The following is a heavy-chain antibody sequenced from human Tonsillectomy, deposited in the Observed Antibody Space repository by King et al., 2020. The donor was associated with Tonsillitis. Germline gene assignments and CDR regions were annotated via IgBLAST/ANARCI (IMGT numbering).Heavy chain of an antibody. V-gene: IGHV3-15*01. J-gene: IGHJ6*03. CDR2: IKSKTDGGTA. CDR1: GVTFSNAW. Sequence: VQLVESGGGLGKPGGSLRLSCAASGVTFSNAWMSWVRQAPGKGLEWVGRIKSKTDGGTADYAAPGKGRFTISRDDSKHTLYLQMNSLKNDDTAVYYCNRYTVGNYYYYLDVWGKGTTVTVSS. CDR3: NRYTVGNYYYYLDV. D-gene: IGHD4-23*01.